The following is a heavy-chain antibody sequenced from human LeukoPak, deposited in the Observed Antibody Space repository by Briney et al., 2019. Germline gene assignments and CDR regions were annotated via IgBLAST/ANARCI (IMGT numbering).Heavy chain of an antibody. V-gene: IGHV3-30*02. CDR1: GINFRSSG. CDR3: AREGGRAVPGRFDQ. J-gene: IGHJ4*02. D-gene: IGHD6-13*01. Sequence: GGSLRLSCAASGINFRSSGMHWVRQAPGKGLEWVTFIQNDGSDKYYAASVKGRFTISRDNSKNTVYLHMASLRADDTALYYCAREGGRAVPGRFDQWGQGTLVTASS. CDR2: IQNDGSDK.